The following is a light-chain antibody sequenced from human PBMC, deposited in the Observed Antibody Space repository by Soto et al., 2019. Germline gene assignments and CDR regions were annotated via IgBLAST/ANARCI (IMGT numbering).Light chain of an antibody. V-gene: IGKV3-15*01. CDR3: QQYDGWPRT. Sequence: EIVMTQSPATVSLSPCETATLSCRASQRVGINLAWYQQKPGQAPRLLIYSASTRASGIPDRFSGSGSGTEFTLTISSLQSEDFAFFYCQQYDGWPRTFGQGTKVDI. CDR1: QRVGIN. CDR2: SAS. J-gene: IGKJ1*01.